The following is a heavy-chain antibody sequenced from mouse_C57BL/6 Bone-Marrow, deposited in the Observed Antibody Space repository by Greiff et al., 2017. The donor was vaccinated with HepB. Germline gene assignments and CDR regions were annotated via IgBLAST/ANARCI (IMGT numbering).Heavy chain of an antibody. CDR1: GFNFSSYA. J-gene: IGHJ3*01. V-gene: IGHV5-9-1*02. Sequence: EVKLVESGEGLVKPGGSLKLSCAASGFNFSSYAMSWVRQTPEKRLEWVAYISSGGDYIYYADTVKGRFTISRATARNTLYLQMSSRKSEDTAMYYCTRGLILRSRGAYWGQGTLVTVSA. CDR2: ISSGGDYI. CDR3: TRGLILRSRGAY. D-gene: IGHD1-1*01.